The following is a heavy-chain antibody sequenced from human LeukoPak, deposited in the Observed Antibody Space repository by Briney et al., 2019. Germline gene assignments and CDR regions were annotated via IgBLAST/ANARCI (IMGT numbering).Heavy chain of an antibody. D-gene: IGHD3-10*01. CDR3: ARDPRITMVRGVIGGPFWKPDYGMDV. V-gene: IGHV1-46*01. CDR2: INPSGGST. Sequence: ASVKVSCTASGYTFTGYWLHWVRQAPGQGLEWMGIINPSGGSTSYAQKFQGRVTMTRDTSSSTVYMELSSLRSEDTAVYYCARDPRITMVRGVIGGPFWKPDYGMDVWGQGTTVTVSS. CDR1: GYTFTGYW. J-gene: IGHJ6*02.